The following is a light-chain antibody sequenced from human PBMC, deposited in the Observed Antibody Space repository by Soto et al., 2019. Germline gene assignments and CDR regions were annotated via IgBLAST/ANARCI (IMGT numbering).Light chain of an antibody. Sequence: EIVLTQSPGTLSLSPGERATLSCRASQSVSSTYLGWYQQKPGQAPRLLISGASNRATGIPDRFSGSGSGTDFTRTSSRRAPEEFAVYYFQQFGHIHFTFGPGTTVDV. J-gene: IGKJ3*01. CDR3: QQFGHIHFT. CDR2: GAS. CDR1: QSVSSTY. V-gene: IGKV3-20*01.